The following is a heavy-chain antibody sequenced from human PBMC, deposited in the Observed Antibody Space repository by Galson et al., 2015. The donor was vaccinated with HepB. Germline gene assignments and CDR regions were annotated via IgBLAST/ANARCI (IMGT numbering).Heavy chain of an antibody. V-gene: IGHV3-30*03. D-gene: IGHD1-14*01. CDR3: VIPPGGELPNSAQGHFDR. CDR1: GFTFSGYG. Sequence: SLRLSCAASGFTFSGYGMNWVRQAPGKGLEWVAVISYDGSHKFYGDSVKGRFTITRDNSKNTLFLQMDSLRPEDTGVYYRVIPPGGELPNSAQGHFDRWGQGILVTVSP. CDR2: ISYDGSHK. J-gene: IGHJ4*02.